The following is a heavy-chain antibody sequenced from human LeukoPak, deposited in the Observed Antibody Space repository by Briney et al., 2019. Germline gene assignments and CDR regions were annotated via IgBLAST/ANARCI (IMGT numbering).Heavy chain of an antibody. D-gene: IGHD2-15*01. Sequence: GGSLRLSCAASGFQFRSSAMAWVRLTPRKGLEWVSSISGSGETIHIADSVKGRFVISRDNSKNTLTLLMNRLGAGDTAVYYCTKVVVSGSGDYFDSWGQGTLVTVSS. J-gene: IGHJ4*02. CDR3: TKVVVSGSGDYFDS. V-gene: IGHV3-23*01. CDR1: GFQFRSSA. CDR2: ISGSGETI.